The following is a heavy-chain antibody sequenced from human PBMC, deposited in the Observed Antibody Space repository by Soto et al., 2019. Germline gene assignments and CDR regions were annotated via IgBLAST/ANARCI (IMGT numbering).Heavy chain of an antibody. CDR3: ARVEMGIVVVPAAKRCNWFDP. CDR1: GGSFSGYY. J-gene: IGHJ5*02. CDR2: INHSGST. V-gene: IGHV4-34*01. D-gene: IGHD2-2*03. Sequence: PSETLSLTCAVYGGSFSGYYWSWIRQPPGKGLERIGEINHSGSTNYNPSLKSRVTISVDTSKNQFSLKLSSVTAADTAVYYCARVEMGIVVVPAAKRCNWFDPWGQGTLVTVSS.